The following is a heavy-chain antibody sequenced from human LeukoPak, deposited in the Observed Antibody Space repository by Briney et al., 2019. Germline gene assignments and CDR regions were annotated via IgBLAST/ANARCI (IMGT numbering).Heavy chain of an antibody. CDR2: TWYDGSNK. Sequence: GRSLRLSCAASGFTFSSYGMHWVRQAPGKGLEWVAVTWYDGSNKYYADSVKGRFTISRDNSKNTLYLQMNSLRAEGTAVYYRAREVSALDYWGQGTLVTVSS. CDR3: AREVSALDY. CDR1: GFTFSSYG. V-gene: IGHV3-33*01. J-gene: IGHJ4*02.